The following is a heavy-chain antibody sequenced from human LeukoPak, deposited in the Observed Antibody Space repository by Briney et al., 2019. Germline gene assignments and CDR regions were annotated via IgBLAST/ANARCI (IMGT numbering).Heavy chain of an antibody. CDR3: ARASYFHGSFDY. V-gene: IGHV1-69*13. CDR2: IIPIFGTA. CDR1: GGTFSSYA. Sequence: ASVKVSCKASGGTFSSYAICCVRQAPGQGLEWMGGIIPIFGTANYAQKFQGRVTITADESTSTAYMELSSLRSEDTAVYYCARASYFHGSFDYWGQGTLVTVSS. D-gene: IGHD3-10*01. J-gene: IGHJ4*02.